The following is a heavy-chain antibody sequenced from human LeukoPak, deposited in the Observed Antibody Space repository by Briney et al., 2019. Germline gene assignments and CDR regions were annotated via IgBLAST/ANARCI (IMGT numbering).Heavy chain of an antibody. CDR1: GFFFHNHW. CDR3: VRDVRGVGQDYYYMDV. V-gene: IGHV3-74*01. J-gene: IGHJ6*03. Sequence: GGSLRLSCAASGFFFHNHWMHWVRQAPGKGLVWVSRINPDGSSPTYAASATGRLTVSRDNAMNTHTLQMNRLRVDDTAVYYCVRDVRGVGQDYYYMDVWGKGTTVTVPS. CDR2: INPDGSSP. D-gene: IGHD2-15*01.